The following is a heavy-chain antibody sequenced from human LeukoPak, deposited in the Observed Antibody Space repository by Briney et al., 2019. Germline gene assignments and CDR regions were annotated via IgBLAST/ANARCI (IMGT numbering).Heavy chain of an antibody. CDR1: GYSFTSYW. D-gene: IGHD3-22*01. CDR2: IYPGDSDT. J-gene: IGHJ3*02. V-gene: IGHV5-51*01. CDR3: ATLGTGYYDSSGIHDASDI. Sequence: GESLRISCKGSGYSFTSYWIGWVRQMPGKGLEWMGIIYPGDSDTRYSPSFQGQVTISADKSISTAYLQWSSLKASDTAMYYCATLGTGYYDSSGIHDASDIWGQGTMVTVSS.